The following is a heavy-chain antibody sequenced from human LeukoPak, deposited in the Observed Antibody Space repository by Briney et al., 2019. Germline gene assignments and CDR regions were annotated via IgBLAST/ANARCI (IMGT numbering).Heavy chain of an antibody. Sequence: GGSLRLSCSASGFTFSNFPMHWVRQAPGKGLEYVSAVSSDGGSTYYADSVRGRFTISRDNSKNTLSLQMGSLRAEDTAIYYCVKAILFGSVSYYADWGQGTLVTVSS. CDR1: GFTFSNFP. V-gene: IGHV3-64D*09. J-gene: IGHJ4*02. CDR2: VSSDGGST. D-gene: IGHD3-22*01. CDR3: VKAILFGSVSYYAD.